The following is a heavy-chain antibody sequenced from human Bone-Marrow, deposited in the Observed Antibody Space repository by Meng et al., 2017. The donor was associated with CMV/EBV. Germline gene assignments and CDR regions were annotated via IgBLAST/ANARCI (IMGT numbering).Heavy chain of an antibody. V-gene: IGHV3-69-1*01. Sequence: GESLKISCAASGFTFSDYYMNWVRQAPGKGLEWVSSISSSSTIYYADSVKGRFTISRDDSKNTLYLQMNSLRAEDTAVYYCAKLAIFGVAKDYYGMDFWGQGTTVTVSS. D-gene: IGHD3-3*01. CDR1: GFTFSDYY. J-gene: IGHJ6*02. CDR2: ISSSSTI. CDR3: AKLAIFGVAKDYYGMDF.